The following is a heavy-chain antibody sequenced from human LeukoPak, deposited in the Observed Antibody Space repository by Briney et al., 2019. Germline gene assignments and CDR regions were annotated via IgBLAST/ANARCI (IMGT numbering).Heavy chain of an antibody. CDR3: ARVQALTTVTIYYFDY. V-gene: IGHV4-31*03. D-gene: IGHD4-17*01. J-gene: IGHJ4*02. Sequence: SETLSLTCTVSGGSISSGGYYWSWIRQHPGKGLEWIGYIYYSGSTYYNPSLKSRVTISVDTSKSQFSLKLSSVTAADTAVYYCARVQALTTVTIYYFDYWGQGTLVTVSS. CDR2: IYYSGST. CDR1: GGSISSGGYY.